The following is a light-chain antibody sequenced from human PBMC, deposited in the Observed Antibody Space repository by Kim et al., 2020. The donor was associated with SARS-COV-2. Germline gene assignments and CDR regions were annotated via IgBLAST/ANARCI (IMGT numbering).Light chain of an antibody. CDR1: SSNIGSNY. CDR3: AAWDDSLSGHVV. V-gene: IGLV1-47*01. J-gene: IGLJ2*01. Sequence: QLVLTQPPSASGTPGQRVTISCSGSSSNIGSNYVYWYQQLPGTAPKLLIYRNNQRPSGVPDRFSGSKSGTSASLAISGLLSEDEADYYCAAWDDSLSGHVVFGGGTQLTVL. CDR2: RNN.